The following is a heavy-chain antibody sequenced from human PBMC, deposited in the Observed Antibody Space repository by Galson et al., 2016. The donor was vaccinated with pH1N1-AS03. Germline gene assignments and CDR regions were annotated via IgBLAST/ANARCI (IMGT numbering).Heavy chain of an antibody. D-gene: IGHD6-13*01. CDR1: GGSISNSNYY. Sequence: ETLSLTCTVSGGSISNSNYYWGWIRQPPGKGLEWIVSIYYSGSAYYNPSLKSRVTISIDTSKNQFSLRLSSVTAADTAVYYCARHPYNSSPLYYYFYYMDVWGKGTTVTVSS. V-gene: IGHV4-39*01. CDR2: IYYSGSA. J-gene: IGHJ6*03. CDR3: ARHPYNSSPLYYYFYYMDV.